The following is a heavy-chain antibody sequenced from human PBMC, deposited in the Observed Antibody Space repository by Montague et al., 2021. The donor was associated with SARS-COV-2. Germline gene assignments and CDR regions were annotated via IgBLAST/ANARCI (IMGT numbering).Heavy chain of an antibody. J-gene: IGHJ5*02. CDR2: XXGDDDN. CDR1: GFSLSTSEVG. D-gene: IGHD3-9*01. Sequence: PALVKPTQTLTLTCTFSGFSLSTSEVGVGWIRQPQGKAPEFRALXXGDDDNRYKPSLKSRLTITKVTSKNQVVLTMTNVDPVDTATYYCAHFGILRYFDPWGQGTLVTVSS. V-gene: IGHV2-5*02. CDR3: AHFGILRYFDP.